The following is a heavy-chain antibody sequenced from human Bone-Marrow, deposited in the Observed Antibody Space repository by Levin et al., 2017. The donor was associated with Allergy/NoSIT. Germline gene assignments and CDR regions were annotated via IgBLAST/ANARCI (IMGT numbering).Heavy chain of an antibody. CDR1: GGSISNYY. CDR3: ARVILRKSTSSAYGLDV. V-gene: IGHV4-59*01. J-gene: IGHJ6*02. D-gene: IGHD2-2*01. Sequence: SCTVSGGSISNYYWSWIRQPPGKGLEWIGYIYYSGSTSYNPSLKSRVTISVDTSKNHFSLKLSSVTAADTAVYYCARVILRKSTSSAYGLDVWGQGTTVTVSS. CDR2: IYYSGST.